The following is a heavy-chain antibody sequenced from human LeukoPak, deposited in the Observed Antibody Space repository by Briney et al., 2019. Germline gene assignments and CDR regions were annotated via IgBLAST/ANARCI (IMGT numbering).Heavy chain of an antibody. J-gene: IGHJ4*02. Sequence: ASVKVSCKSSGYTFTGYYMHWVRQAPGQGLEWMGWINPKSGGTNYAQKFQGRVTMTRDTSIHTAYMELSRLRSDDTAVYYCARLGSEQWLVPGGQNDYWGQGTLVIVSS. V-gene: IGHV1-2*02. D-gene: IGHD6-19*01. CDR2: INPKSGGT. CDR1: GYTFTGYY. CDR3: ARLGSEQWLVPGGQNDY.